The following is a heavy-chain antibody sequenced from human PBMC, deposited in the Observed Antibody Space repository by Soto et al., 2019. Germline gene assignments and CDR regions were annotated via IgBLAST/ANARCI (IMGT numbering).Heavy chain of an antibody. CDR3: ARDPLWFGELPGFDY. J-gene: IGHJ4*02. Sequence: PGGSLRLSCAASGFTFSSYAMHWVRQAPGKGLEWVAVISYDGSNKYYADSVKGRFTISRDNSKNTLYLQMNSLRAEDTAVYYCARDPLWFGELPGFDYWGQGTLVTSPQ. CDR1: GFTFSSYA. CDR2: ISYDGSNK. V-gene: IGHV3-30-3*01. D-gene: IGHD3-10*01.